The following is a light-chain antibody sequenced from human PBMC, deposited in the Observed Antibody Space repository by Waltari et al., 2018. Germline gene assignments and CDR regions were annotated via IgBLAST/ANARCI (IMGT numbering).Light chain of an antibody. CDR3: QVWEFSDDRMV. J-gene: IGLJ2*01. CDR2: DDS. Sequence: SYVLTQPPSVSVAPGQTARMVCGGNNIGETRVHWYQQKSGQAPVLVVYDDSDRPSGISVRCSGSRSGNTATLTISRVAAGDEADYYCQVWEFSDDRMVFGGGTKLTVL. V-gene: IGLV3-21*02. CDR1: NIGETR.